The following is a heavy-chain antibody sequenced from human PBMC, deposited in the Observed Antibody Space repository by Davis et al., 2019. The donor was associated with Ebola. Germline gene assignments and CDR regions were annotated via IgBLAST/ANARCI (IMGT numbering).Heavy chain of an antibody. V-gene: IGHV7-4-1*02. CDR2: INTNTGNP. D-gene: IGHD3-10*01. CDR3: ARERVMVRGADIDP. CDR1: GYTFTSYA. Sequence: AASVKVSCKASGYTFTSYAMNWVRQAPGQGLEWMGWINTNTGNPTYAQGFTGRFVFSLDTSVSTAYLQISSLKAEDTAVYYCARERVMVRGADIDPWGQGTLVTVSS. J-gene: IGHJ5*02.